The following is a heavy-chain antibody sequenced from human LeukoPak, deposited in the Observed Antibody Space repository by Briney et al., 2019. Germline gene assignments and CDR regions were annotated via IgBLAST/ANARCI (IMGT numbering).Heavy chain of an antibody. CDR1: GFNFGDAA. Sequence: PGGSLRLSCAASGFNFGDAAMTWVRQVPGKGLQRVSLISSSGLNTYYADSVKGRFALSRDNSKNTLDLQMNSLRADDTAVYYCVKDIQCSYWGQGTPVIVSS. CDR3: VKDIQCSY. CDR2: ISSSGLNT. J-gene: IGHJ4*02. D-gene: IGHD2-21*01. V-gene: IGHV3-23*01.